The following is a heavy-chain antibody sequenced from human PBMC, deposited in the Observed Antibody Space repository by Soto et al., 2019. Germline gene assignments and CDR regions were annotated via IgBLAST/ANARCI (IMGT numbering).Heavy chain of an antibody. CDR1: GFTFSSYG. CDR3: ASLNLKYYYGSGSYYKEDYYYYMDV. D-gene: IGHD3-10*01. Sequence: GGSLRLSCAASGFTFSSYGMHWVRQAPGKGLEWVAVISYDGDNKHYADSVKGRFTISRDNSKNTLYLQMNSLRAEDTAVYYCASLNLKYYYGSGSYYKEDYYYYMDVWGKGTTVTVSS. CDR2: ISYDGDNK. V-gene: IGHV3-30*03. J-gene: IGHJ6*03.